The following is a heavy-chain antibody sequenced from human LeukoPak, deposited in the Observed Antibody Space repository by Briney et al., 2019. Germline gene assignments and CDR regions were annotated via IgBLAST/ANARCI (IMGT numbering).Heavy chain of an antibody. CDR1: GYSFTSYW. D-gene: IGHD3-10*01. J-gene: IGHJ5*02. V-gene: IGHV5-51*01. CDR2: VYPDDSDT. CDR3: ARKTYGSGSYWFDP. Sequence: GESLKISCKGSGYSFTSYWVGWVRQMPGKGLEWMGIVYPDDSDTRYSPSFQGQVTISADKSISTAYLQWSSLKASDTAIYYCARKTYGSGSYWFDPWGQGTLVTVSS.